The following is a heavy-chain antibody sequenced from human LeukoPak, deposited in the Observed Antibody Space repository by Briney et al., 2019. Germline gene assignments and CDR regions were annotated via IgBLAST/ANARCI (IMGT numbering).Heavy chain of an antibody. CDR1: GFTFSSYG. CDR2: IRYDGSNK. CDR3: AKCHPYYYDSSGYPLDY. Sequence: PGGSLRLSCAASGFTFSSYGMHWVRQAPGKGLEWVAFIRYDGSNKYYADSVKGRFTISRDNSKNTLYLQMNSLRAEDTAVYYCAKCHPYYYDSSGYPLDYWGQGTLVTVSS. D-gene: IGHD3-22*01. V-gene: IGHV3-30*02. J-gene: IGHJ4*02.